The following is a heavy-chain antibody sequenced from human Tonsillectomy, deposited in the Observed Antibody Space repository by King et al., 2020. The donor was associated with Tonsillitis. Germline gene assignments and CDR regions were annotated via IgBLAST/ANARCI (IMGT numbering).Heavy chain of an antibody. D-gene: IGHD3-22*01. CDR2: INHSGST. V-gene: IGHV4-34*01. Sequence: HVQLQQWGAGLLKPSETLSLTCAVYGGSFSGYHWSWIRQPPGKALEWIGEINHSGSTNYNPSLKSRVTISLDTSKNQFSLKLSSVTAADTAVYYCAGVTYYYDISGYYPHYVMDVWGHGTTVTVSS. CDR1: GGSFSGYH. CDR3: AGVTYYYDISGYYPHYVMDV. J-gene: IGHJ6*02.